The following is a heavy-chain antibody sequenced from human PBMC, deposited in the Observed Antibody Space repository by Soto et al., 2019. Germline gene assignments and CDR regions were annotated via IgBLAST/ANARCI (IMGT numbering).Heavy chain of an antibody. D-gene: IGHD6-6*01. Sequence: GGSLRLSCAAFGFTLSGYARHWVRQAPGKGLEYVSGISSNGVGTYYANSVQGRFTISRDNSKNTGYLQMGSLRPEDMAVYYCARRARPDFYYMDVWGKRTTVTVSS. CDR3: ARRARPDFYYMDV. V-gene: IGHV3-64*01. CDR2: ISSNGVGT. J-gene: IGHJ6*03. CDR1: GFTLSGYA.